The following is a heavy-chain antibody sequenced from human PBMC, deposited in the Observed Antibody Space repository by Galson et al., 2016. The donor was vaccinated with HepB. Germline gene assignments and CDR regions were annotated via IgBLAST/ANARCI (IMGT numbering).Heavy chain of an antibody. Sequence: ETLSLTCSVSGGSISDYHWSWIRQPPGKGLEWIGYIYYSGSANYNPSLKSRVIISIETSKNQFSLKLTSVTAADTALYYCVRGYYDYAWGSYYGAWGQGTLVTVSS. CDR1: GGSISDYH. D-gene: IGHD3-16*01. J-gene: IGHJ5*02. CDR3: VRGYYDYAWGSYYGA. V-gene: IGHV4-59*01. CDR2: IYYSGSA.